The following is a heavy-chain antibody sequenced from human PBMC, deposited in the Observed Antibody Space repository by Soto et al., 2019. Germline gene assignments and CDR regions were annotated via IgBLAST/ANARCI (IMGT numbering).Heavy chain of an antibody. Sequence: EVQLVESGGGLVKPGGSLRLSCAASGFTFSSYSMNWVRQAPGKGLEWVSSISSSSSYIYYADSVKGRFTISRDNAKKALYLQMNGLRDEDTAVYYWARGGGTMVRGVIIAQALGYWGQGTLVTVSS. J-gene: IGHJ4*02. CDR3: ARGGGTMVRGVIIAQALGY. CDR2: ISSSSSYI. CDR1: GFTFSSYS. D-gene: IGHD3-10*01. V-gene: IGHV3-21*01.